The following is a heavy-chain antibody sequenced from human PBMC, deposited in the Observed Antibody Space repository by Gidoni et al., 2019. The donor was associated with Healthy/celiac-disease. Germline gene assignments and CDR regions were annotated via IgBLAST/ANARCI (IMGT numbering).Heavy chain of an antibody. D-gene: IGHD1-26*01. V-gene: IGHV4-61*01. J-gene: IGHJ2*01. CDR3: ARVVGATWDFDL. CDR2: IYYSGST. CDR1: GGSVSSGSYY. Sequence: QVQLQESGPGLVKPSETLSLTCTVSGGSVSSGSYYWSWIRQPPGKGLEWIGYIYYSGSTNYNPSLKSRVTISVDTSKNQFSLKLSSVTAADTAVYYCARVVGATWDFDLWGRGTLVTVSS.